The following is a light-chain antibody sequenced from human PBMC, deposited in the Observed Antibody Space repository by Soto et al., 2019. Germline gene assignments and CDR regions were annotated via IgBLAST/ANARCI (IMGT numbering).Light chain of an antibody. Sequence: QSVLTQPASVSGSPGQSITISCTGTSSDIGAYNYVSWYQQHPGKAPKLMIYEVTNRPSGVSIRFSGSKSGSAASLTISALQAEDEADYYCSSYSSISHWVFGGGTKLTVL. CDR3: SSYSSISHWV. J-gene: IGLJ3*02. CDR1: SSDIGAYNY. V-gene: IGLV2-14*01. CDR2: EVT.